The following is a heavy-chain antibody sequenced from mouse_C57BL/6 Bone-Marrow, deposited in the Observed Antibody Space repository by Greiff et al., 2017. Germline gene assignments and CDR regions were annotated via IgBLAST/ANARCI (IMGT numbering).Heavy chain of an antibody. V-gene: IGHV1-58*01. J-gene: IGHJ3*01. D-gene: IGHD2-1*01. CDR3: ARIYYGAWFAY. CDR1: GYTFTSYG. Sequence: EVKVEESGAELVRPGSSVKMSCKTSGYTFTSYGINWVKQRPGQGLAWIGYIYIGNGYTEYNEKFKGKATLTSDTSSSTAYMQLSSLTSEDSAIYCCARIYYGAWFAYWGQGTLVTVSA. CDR2: IYIGNGYT.